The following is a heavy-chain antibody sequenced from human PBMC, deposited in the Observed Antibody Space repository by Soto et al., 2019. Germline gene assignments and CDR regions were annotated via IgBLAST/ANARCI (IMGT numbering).Heavy chain of an antibody. CDR3: ARSPVPTGTTLYYFDY. D-gene: IGHD1-1*01. J-gene: IGHJ4*02. CDR2: IDPSAGST. Sequence: QVQLVQSGAEVKKPGASVKVSCKASGYIFTNYYMHWVRQAPGQGLERMGTIDPSAGSTTYAQNFQGRVTMTRDTSTSTVYLELNSLRSEDTAVYYCARSPVPTGTTLYYFDYWGQGTLVTVSS. V-gene: IGHV1-46*01. CDR1: GYIFTNYY.